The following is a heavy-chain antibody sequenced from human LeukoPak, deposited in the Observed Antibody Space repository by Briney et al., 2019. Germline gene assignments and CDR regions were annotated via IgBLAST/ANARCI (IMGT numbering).Heavy chain of an antibody. CDR2: ISPDGSGK. D-gene: IGHD1-26*01. CDR1: GFTFSMYG. CDR3: ARDLREHGVFDI. V-gene: IGHV3-30*03. J-gene: IGHJ3*02. Sequence: GGSLRLSCVISGFTFSMYGMHWVRQAPGKGLEWVAVISPDGSGKNYVDSVEGRFSISRDNSKNTLYLQMNSLRAEDTAVYYCARDLREHGVFDIWGQGTMVTVSS.